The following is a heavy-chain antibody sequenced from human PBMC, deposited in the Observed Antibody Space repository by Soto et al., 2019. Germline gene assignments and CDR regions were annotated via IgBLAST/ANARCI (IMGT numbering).Heavy chain of an antibody. CDR3: ANSYPGERLVPLYYYYYMDV. CDR1: GFTFSSYA. J-gene: IGHJ6*03. Sequence: GGPLRLSCAASGFTFSSYAMSWVRQAPGKGLEWVSAISGSGGSTYYADSVKGRFTISRDNSKNTLYLQMNSLRAEDTAVYYCANSYPGERLVPLYYYYYMDVWGKGTTVTVSS. V-gene: IGHV3-23*01. D-gene: IGHD6-13*01. CDR2: ISGSGGST.